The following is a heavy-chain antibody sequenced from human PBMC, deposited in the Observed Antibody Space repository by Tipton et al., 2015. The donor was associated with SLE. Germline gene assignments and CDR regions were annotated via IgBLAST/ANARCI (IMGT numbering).Heavy chain of an antibody. CDR2: IYYSGST. CDR3: ARGIKAGTDY. CDR1: GGSFSGYY. V-gene: IGHV4-34*09. J-gene: IGHJ4*02. D-gene: IGHD6-19*01. Sequence: TLSLTCAVYGGSFSGYYWSWIRQPPGKGLEWIGYIYYSGSTYYNPSLKSRVTISVDTSKNQFSLKLSSVTAADTAVYYCARGIKAGTDYWGQGTLVTVSS.